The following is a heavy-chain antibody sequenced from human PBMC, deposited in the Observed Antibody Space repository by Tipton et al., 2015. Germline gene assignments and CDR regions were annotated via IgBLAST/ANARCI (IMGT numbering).Heavy chain of an antibody. V-gene: IGHV4-30-4*01. CDR2: ISYNGST. CDR3: ARGGGDDYIWGSSRFDS. Sequence: TLSLTCTVSGDSITTGDYYWSWIRQPPGKGLEWIGHISYNGSTCCNPSLKSRLTTSIDTSKNQFSLNLTSVTAADTAMYYCARGGGDDYIWGSSRFDSWGQGILVTVSS. CDR1: GDSITTGDYY. D-gene: IGHD3-16*02. J-gene: IGHJ5*01.